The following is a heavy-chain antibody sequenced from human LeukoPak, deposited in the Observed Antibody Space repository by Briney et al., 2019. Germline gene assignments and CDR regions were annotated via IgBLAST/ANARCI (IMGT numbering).Heavy chain of an antibody. D-gene: IGHD3-3*01. CDR1: GGSISSYY. J-gene: IGHJ4*02. CDR2: IYYSGST. V-gene: IGHV4-59*08. Sequence: SETLSLTCTVSGGSISSYYWSWIRQPPGKGLEWIGYIYYSGSTNYNPSLKSRVTISVDTSKNQFSLKLSSVTAADTAVYYCARHNRFWSGYYRPSYFDYWGQGTLVTVSS. CDR3: ARHNRFWSGYYRPSYFDY.